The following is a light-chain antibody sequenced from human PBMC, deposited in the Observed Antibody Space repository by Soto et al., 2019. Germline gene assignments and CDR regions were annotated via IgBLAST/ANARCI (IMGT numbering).Light chain of an antibody. CDR1: RAINNY. CDR3: QQSYSTPPN. Sequence: PMTQSPSSLSASVGDRVTLTCRTSRAINNYVNWYQHHPGRVPKLLISSASILQAGVPSRFSAGGSGTHFALTINNLQPEDVATYYCQQSYSTPPNFGQGTKLEI. J-gene: IGKJ2*01. CDR2: SAS. V-gene: IGKV1-39*01.